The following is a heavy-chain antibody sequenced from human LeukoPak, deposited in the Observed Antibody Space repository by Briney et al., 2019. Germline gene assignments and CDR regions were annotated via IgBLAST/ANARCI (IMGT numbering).Heavy chain of an antibody. Sequence: GGSLRLFCAASGFTFSSYGMHWVRQAPGKGLEWVAVIWYDGSNKYYADSVKGRFTISRDNSKNTLYLQMNSLRAEDTAVYYCARVGYSGYDSGFDPWGQGTLVTVSS. CDR2: IWYDGSNK. CDR1: GFTFSSYG. CDR3: ARVGYSGYDSGFDP. D-gene: IGHD5-12*01. J-gene: IGHJ5*02. V-gene: IGHV3-33*01.